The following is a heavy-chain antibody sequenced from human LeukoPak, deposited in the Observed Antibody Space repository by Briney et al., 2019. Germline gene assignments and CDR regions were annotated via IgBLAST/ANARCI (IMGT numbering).Heavy chain of an antibody. V-gene: IGHV3-23*01. Sequence: GGSLRLSCAASGFTFSTFSMSWVRQAPGKGLEWVSAIIDGNGATYYGDFVKGRFTISRDNSQSTLYLQMNNLRAEDTAVFYCANHHPLRYLDLWGHGTLVTVSS. CDR3: ANHHPLRYLDL. CDR1: GFTFSTFS. J-gene: IGHJ2*01. CDR2: IIDGNGAT.